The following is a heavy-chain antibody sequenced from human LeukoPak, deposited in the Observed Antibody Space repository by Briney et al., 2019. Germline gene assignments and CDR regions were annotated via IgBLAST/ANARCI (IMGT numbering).Heavy chain of an antibody. J-gene: IGHJ5*02. V-gene: IGHV1-18*01. CDR2: ISAYNGNT. CDR3: ARVPLRSYSGRSGWFDP. CDR1: GGTFSSYA. Sequence: HRASVKVSCKASGGTFSSYAISWVRQAPGQGLEWMGWISAYNGNTNYAQKLQGRVTMTTDTSTSTAYMELRSLRSDDTAVYYCARVPLRSYSGRSGWFDPWGQGTLVTVSS. D-gene: IGHD1-26*01.